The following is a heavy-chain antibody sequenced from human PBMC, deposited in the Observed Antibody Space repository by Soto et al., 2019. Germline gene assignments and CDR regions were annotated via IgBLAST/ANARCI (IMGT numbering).Heavy chain of an antibody. V-gene: IGHV4-30-4*01. Sequence: LSLTCTVSGASINSGDYYWSWIRQPPGKGLEWIGYIYYSGSTYYNPSLKSRVTISVDTSKNQFSLKLSSVTAADTAVYYCAGFSEVAATEINWFDPWGQGTLVTVSS. J-gene: IGHJ5*02. CDR2: IYYSGST. CDR3: AGFSEVAATEINWFDP. D-gene: IGHD2-15*01. CDR1: GASINSGDYY.